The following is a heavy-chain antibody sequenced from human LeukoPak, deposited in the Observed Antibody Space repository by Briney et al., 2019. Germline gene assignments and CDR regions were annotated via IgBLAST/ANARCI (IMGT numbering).Heavy chain of an antibody. CDR1: GYTFSDYY. V-gene: IGHV1-2*02. Sequence: AAVTVSCKASGYTFSDYYIHWVRQAPGQGLEWMGWINGNSGVTNHAQKFQGRVTVTRDTSITTAYVELSSLRSDDTAVYYCARARITAAGTSGYHFYYMDVWGEGTTVIVSS. D-gene: IGHD6-13*01. CDR3: ARARITAAGTSGYHFYYMDV. J-gene: IGHJ6*03. CDR2: INGNSGVT.